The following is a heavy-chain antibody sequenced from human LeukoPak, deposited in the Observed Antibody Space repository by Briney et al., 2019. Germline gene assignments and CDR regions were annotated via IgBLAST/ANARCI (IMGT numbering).Heavy chain of an antibody. CDR2: ISSSSSTI. CDR3: ARERYSQRGNWFDP. V-gene: IGHV3-48*01. J-gene: IGHJ5*02. Sequence: PGGSLRLSCAASGFTFSSYSMNWVRQAPGKGPEWVSYISSSSSTIYYADSVKGRFTISRDNAKNSLYLQMNSLRAEDTAVYYCARERYSQRGNWFDPWGQGTLVTVSS. D-gene: IGHD6-13*01. CDR1: GFTFSSYS.